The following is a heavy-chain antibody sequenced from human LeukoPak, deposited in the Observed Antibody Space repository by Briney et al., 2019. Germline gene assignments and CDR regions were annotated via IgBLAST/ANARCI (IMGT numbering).Heavy chain of an antibody. J-gene: IGHJ4*02. D-gene: IGHD3-10*01. Sequence: PSETLSLTCTVSGGSISSSSYYWGWIRQPPGKGLEWIGSIYYSGSTYYNPSLKSRVTISVDTSKNQFSLKLSSVTAADTAVYYCARQTVRITMVRGVTLEYYFDYWGQGTLVTVSS. V-gene: IGHV4-39*01. CDR1: GGSISSSSYY. CDR2: IYYSGST. CDR3: ARQTVRITMVRGVTLEYYFDY.